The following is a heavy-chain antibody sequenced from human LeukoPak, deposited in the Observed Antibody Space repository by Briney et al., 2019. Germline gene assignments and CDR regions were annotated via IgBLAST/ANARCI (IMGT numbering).Heavy chain of an antibody. V-gene: IGHV3-53*01. Sequence: GGSLRLSCAASGFTFSNSYMSWVRQAPGKGLEWVSLIYPSGNIYYADSVKGRFTISRDNSKNTVYLQMNSLRAEDTAVYYCAKRTTESSGWYSFDHWGQGTLVTVSS. J-gene: IGHJ4*02. D-gene: IGHD6-19*01. CDR3: AKRTTESSGWYSFDH. CDR2: IYPSGNI. CDR1: GFTFSNSY.